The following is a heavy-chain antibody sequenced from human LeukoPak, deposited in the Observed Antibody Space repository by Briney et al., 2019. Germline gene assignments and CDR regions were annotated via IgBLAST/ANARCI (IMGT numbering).Heavy chain of an antibody. CDR2: IIPIFGTA. V-gene: IGHV1-69*13. CDR3: AISMATITFSWFDP. Sequence: ASVKVSCKASGGTFISYAISWVRQAPGQGLEWMGGIIPIFGTANYAQKFQGRVTITADESTSTAYMELSSLRSEDTAVYYCAISMATITFSWFDPWGQGTLVTVSS. J-gene: IGHJ5*02. CDR1: GGTFISYA. D-gene: IGHD5-24*01.